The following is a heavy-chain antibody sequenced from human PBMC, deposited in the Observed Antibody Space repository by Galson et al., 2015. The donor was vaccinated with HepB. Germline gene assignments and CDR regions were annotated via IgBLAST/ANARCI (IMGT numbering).Heavy chain of an antibody. J-gene: IGHJ4*02. Sequence: SLRLSCAASGFIFSEYYMNWIRLTPGKGLEWISYISTSSTYTNYADPVKGRFTISIDNARNAVYLQMNRLRVDDTAVYFCARKSFDSSNYYDYWGRGILVTVSS. CDR3: ARKSFDSSNYYDY. D-gene: IGHD3-22*01. V-gene: IGHV3-11*06. CDR1: GFIFSEYY. CDR2: ISTSSTYT.